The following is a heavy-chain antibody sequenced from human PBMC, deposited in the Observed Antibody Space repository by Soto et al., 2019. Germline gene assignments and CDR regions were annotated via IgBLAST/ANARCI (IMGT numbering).Heavy chain of an antibody. Sequence: GGSLRLSCETSGFIFSMYWMHWVRQVSGKGPQWVARITDDGSTTYYAASVEGRFTISRDNAKNALYLQMTSLRPDDTAVYDCTRGPRPTSIGTGAFWGQGTLVTVSS. D-gene: IGHD3-10*01. V-gene: IGHV3-74*01. J-gene: IGHJ4*02. CDR2: ITDDGSTT. CDR1: GFIFSMYW. CDR3: TRGPRPTSIGTGAF.